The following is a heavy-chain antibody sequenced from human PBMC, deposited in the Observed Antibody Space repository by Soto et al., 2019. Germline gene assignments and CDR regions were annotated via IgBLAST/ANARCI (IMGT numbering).Heavy chain of an antibody. Sequence: ASVKVSCKASGNTFTSYDINWVRRATGHGLEWMGWINPNSGNIGYAQKLQGRVTMTRDTAIRTAYMEVSRLRSDDTAVYYCARGRASGSYYLLDYWGQGTLVTVSS. CDR2: INPNSGNI. V-gene: IGHV1-8*01. J-gene: IGHJ4*02. CDR3: ARGRASGSYYLLDY. CDR1: GNTFTSYD. D-gene: IGHD3-10*01.